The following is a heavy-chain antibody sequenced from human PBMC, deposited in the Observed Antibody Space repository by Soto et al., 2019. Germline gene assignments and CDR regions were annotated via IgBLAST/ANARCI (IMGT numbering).Heavy chain of an antibody. D-gene: IGHD3-3*01. CDR1: GGSISSSSYY. CDR3: ARQSVLRFLEWFIPDNLDY. Sequence: QLQLQESGPGLVKPSETLSLTCTVSGGSISSSSYYWGWIRQPPGKGLEWIGSIYYSGSTYYNPSLKSRVTISVDTSKSQFSLKLSSVTAADTAVYYCARQSVLRFLEWFIPDNLDYWGQGTLVTVSS. CDR2: IYYSGST. J-gene: IGHJ4*02. V-gene: IGHV4-39*01.